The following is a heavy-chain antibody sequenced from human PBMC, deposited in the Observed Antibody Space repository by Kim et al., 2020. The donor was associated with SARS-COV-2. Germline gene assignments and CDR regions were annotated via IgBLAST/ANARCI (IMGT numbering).Heavy chain of an antibody. CDR2: ISSSSSYI. CDR3: ARVLSSSWYLHLSIITGTALGHFDY. V-gene: IGHV3-21*01. D-gene: IGHD6-13*01. CDR1: GFTFSSYS. J-gene: IGHJ4*02. Sequence: GGSLRLSCAASGFTFSSYSMNWVRQAPGKGLEWVSSISSSSSYIYYADSVKGRFTISRDNAKNSLYLQMNSLRAEDTAVYYCARVLSSSWYLHLSIITGTALGHFDYWGQGTLVTVSS.